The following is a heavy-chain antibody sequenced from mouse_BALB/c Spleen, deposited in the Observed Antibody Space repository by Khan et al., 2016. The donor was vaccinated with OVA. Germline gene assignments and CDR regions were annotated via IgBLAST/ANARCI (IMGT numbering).Heavy chain of an antibody. CDR1: GYTFTNYD. V-gene: IGHV1S56*01. CDR2: IFPGNSNI. J-gene: IGHJ4*01. CDR3: ARGRYYGSNPLMDY. D-gene: IGHD1-1*01. Sequence: QVQLQQSGAELVKPGTSVKLSCKASGYTFTNYDINWVRQRPEQGLDWIGWIFPGNSNIKYNEKFKGKATLTTDKSSSTAYMHLSRLTSEDSAVDFCARGRYYGSNPLMDYWGQGTSVTVSS.